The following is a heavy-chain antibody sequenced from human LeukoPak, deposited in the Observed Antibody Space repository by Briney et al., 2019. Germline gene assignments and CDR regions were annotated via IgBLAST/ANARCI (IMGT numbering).Heavy chain of an antibody. CDR3: ARDLYDSTTQHHPPHFDS. CDR1: GGSISSSSYY. Sequence: SEALSLTCTVSGGSISSSSYYWGWIRQPPGKGLEWIGSIYYSGSTYYNPSLKSRVTISVDSSMNQFSLKMRFVTAADTAVYYCARDLYDSTTQHHPPHFDSWGQGTLVTVSS. CDR2: IYYSGST. V-gene: IGHV4-39*07. J-gene: IGHJ4*02. D-gene: IGHD2/OR15-2a*01.